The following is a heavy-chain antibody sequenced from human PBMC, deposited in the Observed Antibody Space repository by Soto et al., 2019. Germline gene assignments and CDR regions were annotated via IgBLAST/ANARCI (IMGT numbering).Heavy chain of an antibody. CDR2: IYYSGST. CDR1: GGSISSGDYY. V-gene: IGHV4-30-4*01. J-gene: IGHJ4*02. Sequence: SETLSLTCTVSGGSISSGDYYWSWIRQPPGKGLEWIGYIYYSGSTYYNPSLKSRVTISVDTSKNQFSLKLTSVTAADTAVYYCASQKLDVPAFFDDWGQGTLVT. CDR3: ASQKLDVPAFFDD. D-gene: IGHD4-4*01.